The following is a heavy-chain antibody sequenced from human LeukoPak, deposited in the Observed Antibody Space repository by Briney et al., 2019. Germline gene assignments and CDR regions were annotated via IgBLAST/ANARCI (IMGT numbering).Heavy chain of an antibody. CDR1: GGSISSVSSY. Sequence: SETLSLTCSVSGGSISSVSSYWGWIRQPPGKGLEWIGSIYYSGNTYLNPSLKSRVTTSVDTSKNQFSLKLTSVTAVDTAVYYCARGSYYSGTYVYDTWGQGTLVTVSS. J-gene: IGHJ4*02. D-gene: IGHD1-26*01. CDR2: IYYSGNT. CDR3: ARGSYYSGTYVYDT. V-gene: IGHV4-39*01.